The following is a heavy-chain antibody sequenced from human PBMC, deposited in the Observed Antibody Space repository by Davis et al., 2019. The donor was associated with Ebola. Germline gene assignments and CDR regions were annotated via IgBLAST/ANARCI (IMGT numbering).Heavy chain of an antibody. Sequence: GESLKISCAASGFTFSSYSMNWVRQAPGKGLEWVSSIRSSSSYIYYADSVKGRFTISRDNAKNSLYLQLNSLRAEDTAVYYCAREVGGEWLVRGYFDYWGQGTLVTVSS. D-gene: IGHD6-19*01. CDR1: GFTFSSYS. CDR3: AREVGGEWLVRGYFDY. CDR2: IRSSSSYI. V-gene: IGHV3-21*01. J-gene: IGHJ4*02.